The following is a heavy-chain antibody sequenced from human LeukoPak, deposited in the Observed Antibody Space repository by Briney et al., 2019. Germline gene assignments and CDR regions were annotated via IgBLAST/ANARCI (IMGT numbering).Heavy chain of an antibody. V-gene: IGHV3-23*01. Sequence: GGSLRLSGEASGFIFWNSAMTWVGQAPGKGLVWVSTISGFGGRTFYADSVEGRFTISRDNSRNALYLQMNSLTAEDTALYYCAKGGHFSMFDSWGQGTLVTVSS. CDR3: AKGGHFSMFDS. CDR2: ISGFGGRT. J-gene: IGHJ5*01. CDR1: GFIFWNSA. D-gene: IGHD2-21*02.